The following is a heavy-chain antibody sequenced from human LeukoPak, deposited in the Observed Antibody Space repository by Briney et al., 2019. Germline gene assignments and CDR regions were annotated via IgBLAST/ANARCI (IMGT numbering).Heavy chain of an antibody. CDR1: GFTFAGYW. Sequence: GGSLRLSCAASGFTFAGYWISWVRQAPGKGLEWVANIKQDASEEYYVDSVKGRFTISRDNAKNSLYLQMNSLRAEDTAVYYCVRDRGRASVDYSGQGTLVTVSS. J-gene: IGHJ4*02. V-gene: IGHV3-7*01. D-gene: IGHD1-26*01. CDR3: VRDRGRASVDY. CDR2: IKQDASEE.